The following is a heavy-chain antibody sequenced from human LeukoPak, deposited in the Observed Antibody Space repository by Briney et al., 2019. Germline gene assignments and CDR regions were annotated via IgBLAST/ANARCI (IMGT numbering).Heavy chain of an antibody. CDR3: ATDCSSTSCFDY. J-gene: IGHJ4*02. Sequence: GGSLRRSCAASGFTVSSYSMNWVRQAPGKGLVWVSSISSSSSYIYYADSVKGRFTISRDNAKNSLYLQMNSLRAEDTAVYYCATDCSSTSCFDYWGQGTLVTVSS. CDR1: GFTVSSYS. D-gene: IGHD2-2*01. V-gene: IGHV3-21*04. CDR2: ISSSSSYI.